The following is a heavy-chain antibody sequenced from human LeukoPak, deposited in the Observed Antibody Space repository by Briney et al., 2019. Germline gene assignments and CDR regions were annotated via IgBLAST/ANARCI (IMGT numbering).Heavy chain of an antibody. Sequence: HWASVKVSCKASGYTFTGYYFHWVRQAPGQGLEWMGWINPNGGGTNYAQKFQGWVTMTTDTSISTAYLDLNRLSSDDRAVYYCAGEAWLGELGGGGLDVWGKGTTVTVSS. CDR1: GYTFTGYY. CDR2: INPNGGGT. V-gene: IGHV1-2*04. CDR3: AGEAWLGELGGGGLDV. D-gene: IGHD3-10*01. J-gene: IGHJ6*04.